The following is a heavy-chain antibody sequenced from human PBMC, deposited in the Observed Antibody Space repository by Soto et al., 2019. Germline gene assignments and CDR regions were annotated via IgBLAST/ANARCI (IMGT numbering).Heavy chain of an antibody. CDR2: ISYDGSNK. J-gene: IGHJ4*02. CDR1: GFTFSRYG. Sequence: GGSLRLSCAASGFTFSRYGMHWVRQAPGKGLEWVAVISYDGSNKYYADSVKGRFTISRDNSKNTLYLQMNSLRAEDTAAYYCAKEGNILTYYDILTGYLLHYYFDYWGQGTLVTVSS. V-gene: IGHV3-30*18. D-gene: IGHD3-9*01. CDR3: AKEGNILTYYDILTGYLLHYYFDY.